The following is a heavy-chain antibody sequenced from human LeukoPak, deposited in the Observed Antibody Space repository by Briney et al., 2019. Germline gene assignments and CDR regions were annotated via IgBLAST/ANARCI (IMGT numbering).Heavy chain of an antibody. V-gene: IGHV3-30-3*01. J-gene: IGHJ4*02. CDR3: ARERLAYSGSSFDY. CDR2: ISYDGSNK. D-gene: IGHD1-26*01. CDR1: GFTFSSYA. Sequence: GGSLRLSCAASGFTFSSYAMHWVRQAPGKGLEWVAVISYDGSNKYYADSVKGRFTISRDNSKNTLYLQMNSLRAEDTAVYYCARERLAYSGSSFDYWGQGTLVTVSS.